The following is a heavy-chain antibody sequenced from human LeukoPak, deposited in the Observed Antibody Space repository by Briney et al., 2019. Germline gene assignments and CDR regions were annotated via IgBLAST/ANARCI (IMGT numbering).Heavy chain of an antibody. V-gene: IGHV3-23*01. CDR1: GFTFSTYA. CDR2: VSGSGST. Sequence: PGGSLTLSCATSGFTFSTYAMSWVRQAPGRGLEWVSVVSGSGSTYYADSVKGRFTISRDNAKNSLYLQMNSLRAEDTAVYYCARDHSCSSSSCYYYYYMDVWGRGTTVTVSS. J-gene: IGHJ6*03. D-gene: IGHD2-2*01. CDR3: ARDHSCSSSSCYYYYYMDV.